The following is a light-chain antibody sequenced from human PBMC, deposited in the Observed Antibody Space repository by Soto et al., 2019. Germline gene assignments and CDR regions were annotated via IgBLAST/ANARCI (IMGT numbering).Light chain of an antibody. CDR1: QGISSY. CDR3: QQYYSYPFT. J-gene: IGKJ3*01. CDR2: AAS. V-gene: IGKV1-8*01. Sequence: AIRMTQSPSSFSASTGDRVTITCRASQGISSYLAWYQQKPGKAPKILIYAASTLQSGVPSRFSGSGSGTAFTLTISCLQSEDFATYYCQQYYSYPFTFGPGPKVDIK.